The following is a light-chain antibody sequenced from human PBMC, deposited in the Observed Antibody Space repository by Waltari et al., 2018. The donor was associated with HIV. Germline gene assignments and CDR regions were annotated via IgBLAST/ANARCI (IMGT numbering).Light chain of an antibody. V-gene: IGLV2-14*03. CDR3: CSYAGRSTHV. J-gene: IGLJ1*01. CDR2: DVS. Sequence: QSALTPPASVSGSPGQSITISCTGTSSDVGGYNYVSWYQQHPGKAPKLMIYDVSNRPSGVSNRFSGSKSGNTASLTISGLQAEDEADYYCCSYAGRSTHVFGTGTKVTVL. CDR1: SSDVGGYNY.